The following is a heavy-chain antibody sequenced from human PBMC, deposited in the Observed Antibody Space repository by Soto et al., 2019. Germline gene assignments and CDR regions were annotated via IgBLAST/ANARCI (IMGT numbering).Heavy chain of an antibody. CDR1: GFTFSSYA. D-gene: IGHD6-19*01. CDR3: ARDGLIHYSSGWYFCLDY. CDR2: ISYDGSNK. Sequence: GESLKISCAASGFTFSSYAMHWVRQAPGKGLEWVAVISYDGSNKYYADSVKGRFTISRDNSKNTLYLQMNSLRAEDTAVYYCARDGLIHYSSGWYFCLDYWGQGTLVTVSS. J-gene: IGHJ4*02. V-gene: IGHV3-30-3*01.